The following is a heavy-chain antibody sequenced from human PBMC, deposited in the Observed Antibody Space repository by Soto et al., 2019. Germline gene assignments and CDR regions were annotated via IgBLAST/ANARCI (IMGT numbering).Heavy chain of an antibody. CDR2: INAYNGNT. CDR1: GYTFTSYG. Sequence: QVQLVQSGAEVKKPGASVKVSCKASGYTFTSYGISWVRQAPGQGLEWMGWINAYNGNTNYAQKLQGGVTMTTDSSTCSAYMGLRSLRSYATAVYYCARVLPPFDPWGQGTLVTVSS. CDR3: ARVLPPFDP. V-gene: IGHV1-18*01. J-gene: IGHJ5*02.